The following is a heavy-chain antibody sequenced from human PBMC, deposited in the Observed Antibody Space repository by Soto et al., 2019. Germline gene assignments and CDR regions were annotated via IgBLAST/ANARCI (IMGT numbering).Heavy chain of an antibody. J-gene: IGHJ6*02. CDR2: IKHSGST. CDR1: GGSCIDYY. CDR3: ARGRKQLVLAYYDYYGMDV. Sequence: ETMSLTCPVYGGSCIDYYWSWIRQPPGKGLEWIGEIKHSGSTNYNPSLKSRDTISVDMSKNQFSLKLNSMTAAATAVYYCARGRKQLVLAYYDYYGMDVWGQGPTVTVSS. D-gene: IGHD6-13*01. V-gene: IGHV4-34*01.